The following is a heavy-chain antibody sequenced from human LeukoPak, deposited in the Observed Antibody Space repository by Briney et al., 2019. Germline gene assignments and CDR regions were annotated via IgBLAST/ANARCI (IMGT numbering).Heavy chain of an antibody. V-gene: IGHV3-30-3*01. D-gene: IGHD6-19*01. CDR3: ARTRWAYSSGWYYFDY. CDR2: ISYDGSNK. CDR1: GFTFNYAW. J-gene: IGHJ4*02. Sequence: GGSLRLSCAASGFTFNYAWMSWVRKAPGKGLEWVAVISYDGSNKYYADSVKGRFTISRDNSKNTLYLQMNSLRAEDTAVYYCARTRWAYSSGWYYFDYWGQGTLVTVSS.